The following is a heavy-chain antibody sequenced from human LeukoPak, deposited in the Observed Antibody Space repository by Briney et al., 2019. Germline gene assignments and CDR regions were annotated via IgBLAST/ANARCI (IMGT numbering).Heavy chain of an antibody. CDR1: GGSFSGYY. V-gene: IGHV4-34*01. CDR2: MDPSRST. D-gene: IGHD3-22*01. Sequence: SETLSLTCAVYGGSFSGYYWTWIRQTPEKGLEWIGEMDPSRSTNYNPSLKSRVTISVDTSKNQFSLELSSVTAADTAVYYCARGRQDVTMIVVVMTAVSYYLDVWGKGTTVTVS. CDR3: ARGRQDVTMIVVVMTAVSYYLDV. J-gene: IGHJ6*03.